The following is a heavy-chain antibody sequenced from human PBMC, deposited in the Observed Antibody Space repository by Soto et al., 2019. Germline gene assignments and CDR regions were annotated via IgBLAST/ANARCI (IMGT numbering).Heavy chain of an antibody. Sequence: ASVKVSCKASGYTFTSYALHWVRQAPGQRLEWMGWINAGNGNTKYSQKFQGRVTITRDTSASTAYMELSSLRSEDTAVYYCAREYLFRSGGSWYYFDYWGQGSLVTVSS. J-gene: IGHJ4*02. D-gene: IGHD2-15*01. V-gene: IGHV1-3*01. CDR3: AREYLFRSGGSWYYFDY. CDR2: INAGNGNT. CDR1: GYTFTSYA.